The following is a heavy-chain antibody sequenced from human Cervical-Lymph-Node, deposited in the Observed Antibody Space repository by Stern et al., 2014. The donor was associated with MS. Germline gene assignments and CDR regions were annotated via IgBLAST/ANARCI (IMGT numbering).Heavy chain of an antibody. V-gene: IGHV1-18*04. CDR3: AREYILTGYYHNYYYYGMDV. Sequence: VQLLESGAEVKKPGASVKVSCKASGYTFTSYGSSWWRQAPGQGLEWMGWVSAYIGNPNYAQKLQGRVTMTTNTSTSTAYMELRSLRSDDTAVYYCAREYILTGYYHNYYYYGMDVWGQGTTVTVSS. J-gene: IGHJ6*02. CDR1: GYTFTSYG. D-gene: IGHD3-9*01. CDR2: VSAYIGNP.